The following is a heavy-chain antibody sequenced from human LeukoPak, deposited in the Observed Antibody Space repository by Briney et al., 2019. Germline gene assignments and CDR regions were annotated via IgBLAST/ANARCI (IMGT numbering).Heavy chain of an antibody. CDR1: GFTFSSYW. Sequence: GGSLRLSCAASGFTFSSYWMSWVRQAPGKGLEWVANIKQDGSEKYYVDPVKGRFTISRDNAKNSLYLQMNSLRAEDTAVYYCARDIAVAGGSSSPVGYYYYGMDVWGKGTTVTVSS. CDR3: ARDIAVAGGSSSPVGYYYYGMDV. J-gene: IGHJ6*04. V-gene: IGHV3-7*03. D-gene: IGHD6-19*01. CDR2: IKQDGSEK.